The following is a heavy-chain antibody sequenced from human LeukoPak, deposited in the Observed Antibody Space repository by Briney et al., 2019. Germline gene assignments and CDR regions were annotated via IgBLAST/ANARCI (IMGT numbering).Heavy chain of an antibody. CDR3: ARDRSGSCPDY. J-gene: IGHJ4*02. CDR2: ISYDGSNK. D-gene: IGHD1-1*01. CDR1: GFTFSSYA. V-gene: IGHV3-30*04. Sequence: GGSLRLSCAASGFTFSSYAMHWARQAPGKGLEWVAVISYDGSNKYYADSVKGRFTISRDNSKNTLYLQMNSLRAEDTAVYYCARDRSGSCPDYWGQGTLVTVSS.